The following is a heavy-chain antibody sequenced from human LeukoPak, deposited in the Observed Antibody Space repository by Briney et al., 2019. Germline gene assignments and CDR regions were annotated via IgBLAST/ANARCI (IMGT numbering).Heavy chain of an antibody. CDR2: ISTYNGDT. CDR3: ARGSSYGFSMGY. CDR1: GYTFTSYG. J-gene: IGHJ4*02. Sequence: ASVKVSCKASGYTFTSYGINWVRQAPGQELEWMGWISTYNGDTNYAQKLQGRVTMTTDTSTSTAYMELRSLRSDDTAVYYCARGSSYGFSMGYWGQGTLVIVSS. V-gene: IGHV1-18*01. D-gene: IGHD5-18*01.